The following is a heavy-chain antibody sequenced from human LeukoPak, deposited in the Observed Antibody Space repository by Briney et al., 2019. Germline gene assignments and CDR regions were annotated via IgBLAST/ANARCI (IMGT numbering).Heavy chain of an antibody. CDR2: IKSKTDGGTT. V-gene: IGHV3-15*01. D-gene: IGHD6-19*01. CDR1: GFTFSNAW. J-gene: IGHJ4*02. Sequence: GGSLRLSCAASGFTFSNAWMSWVRQAPGKGLEWVGRIKSKTDGGTTDYAAPVKGRFTISRDDSKNTLYLQMNSLKTEDTAVYYCTTDFPSKGYSSGWYQEYWGQGTLVTVSS. CDR3: TTDFPSKGYSSGWYQEY.